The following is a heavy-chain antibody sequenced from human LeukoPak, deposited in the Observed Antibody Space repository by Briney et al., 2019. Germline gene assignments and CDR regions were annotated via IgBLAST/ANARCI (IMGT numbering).Heavy chain of an antibody. CDR3: ARAGVEMATIINYYYYGMDV. CDR1: GYTFTSYG. CDR2: ISTYNGNT. J-gene: IGHJ6*02. V-gene: IGHV1-18*01. D-gene: IGHD5-24*01. Sequence: ASVKVSCKASGYTFTSYGINWVRQAPGQGLEWMGWISTYNGNTNYAPKLQGRVTMTTDTSTSTAYMELRSLRSDDTAVYYCARAGVEMATIINYYYYGMDVWGQGTTVTVSS.